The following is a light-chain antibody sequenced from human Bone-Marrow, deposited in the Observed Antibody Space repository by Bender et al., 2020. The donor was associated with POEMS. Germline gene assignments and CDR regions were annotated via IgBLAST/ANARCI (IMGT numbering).Light chain of an antibody. J-gene: IGLJ3*02. CDR1: SSDVGGYNC. CDR2: DVS. CDR3: CSYACRSILWV. V-gene: IGLV2-14*03. Sequence: QSALTQPASVSGSPGQLITISCTGTSSDVGGYNCVSWYQQHPGKAPKLMIYDVSNRPSGVPDRFSGSKSGNTASLTISGLQAEDEADYYCCSYACRSILWVFGGGTQLTVL.